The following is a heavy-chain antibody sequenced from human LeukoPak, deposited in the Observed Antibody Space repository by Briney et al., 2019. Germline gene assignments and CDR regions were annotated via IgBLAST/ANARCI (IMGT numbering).Heavy chain of an antibody. Sequence: ASVKLSCTASGYTFTSYGISWVRQAPGQGLEWMGWISAYNGNTNYAQKIQGRVTMTTNTSTSTACMELRRLRSDDAVVYYCARGDSSGWYREIHYWGQGTLVTVSS. V-gene: IGHV1-18*01. J-gene: IGHJ4*02. CDR1: GYTFTSYG. CDR2: ISAYNGNT. CDR3: ARGDSSGWYREIHY. D-gene: IGHD6-19*01.